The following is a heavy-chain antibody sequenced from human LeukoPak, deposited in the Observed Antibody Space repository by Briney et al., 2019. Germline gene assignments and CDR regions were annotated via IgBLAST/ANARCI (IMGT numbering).Heavy chain of an antibody. V-gene: IGHV1-69*13. Sequence: ASVKVSCKASGGTFSSYAISWVRQAPGQGLEWMGGIIPIFGTANYVQKFQGRVTITADESTSTAYMELSSLRSEDTAVYYCARVRDSGSYFYFDYWGQGTLVTVSS. J-gene: IGHJ4*02. CDR1: GGTFSSYA. CDR3: ARVRDSGSYFYFDY. CDR2: IIPIFGTA. D-gene: IGHD1-26*01.